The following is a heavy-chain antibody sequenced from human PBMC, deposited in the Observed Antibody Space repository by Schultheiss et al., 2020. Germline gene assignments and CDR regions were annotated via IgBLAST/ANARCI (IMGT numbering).Heavy chain of an antibody. D-gene: IGHD2-2*03. CDR2: IKQDGSEK. CDR3: ARDEGAGYWDYYYYMDV. CDR1: GFTFSSYW. V-gene: IGHV3-7*03. Sequence: GASLKISCAASGFTFSSYWMSWVRQAPGKGLEWVANIKQDGSEKYYVDSVKGRFTISRDNAKNSLYLQMNSLRAEDTAVYYCARDEGAGYWDYYYYMDVWGEGATVTVSS. J-gene: IGHJ6*03.